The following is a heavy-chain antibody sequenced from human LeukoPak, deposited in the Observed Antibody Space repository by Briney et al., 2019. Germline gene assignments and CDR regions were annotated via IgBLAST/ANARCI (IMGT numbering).Heavy chain of an antibody. Sequence: PSETLSLTCVVSGGSVSGYYWGWIRQPPGRGLEWIGYVYYSGSTNYNPSFKSRITISVDTSRNQFSLQLSSVTAADTAVYYCARIHRYCSGGACYVLDNWGQGTLVAVSA. CDR2: VYYSGST. CDR3: ARIHRYCSGGACYVLDN. CDR1: GGSVSGYY. J-gene: IGHJ4*02. V-gene: IGHV4-59*02. D-gene: IGHD2-15*01.